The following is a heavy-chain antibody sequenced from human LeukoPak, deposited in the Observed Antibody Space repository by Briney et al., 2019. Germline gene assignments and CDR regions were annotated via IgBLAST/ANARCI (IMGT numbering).Heavy chain of an antibody. V-gene: IGHV5-51*01. J-gene: IGHJ5*02. CDR2: IYPGDSDT. CDR3: AGHGQYYDFWSGYYWFDP. Sequence: GESLKISCKGSGYSFTSYWIGWVRQMPGKGLEWMGIIYPGDSDTRYSPSFQGQVTISADKSISTAYLQWSSLKASDTAMYYCAGHGQYYDFWSGYYWFDPWGQGTLVTVSS. CDR1: GYSFTSYW. D-gene: IGHD3-3*01.